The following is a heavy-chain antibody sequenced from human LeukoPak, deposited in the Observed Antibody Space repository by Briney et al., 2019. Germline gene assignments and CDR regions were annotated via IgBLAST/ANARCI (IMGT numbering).Heavy chain of an antibody. J-gene: IGHJ3*02. V-gene: IGHV1-18*01. CDR1: GYTFTSYG. Sequence: GASVKVSCKASGYTFTSYGISWVRQAPGQGLEWMGRISAYNGNTNYAQKLQGRVTMTTDTSTSTAYMELRSLRSDDTAVYYCARARDFWSGSYAFDIWGQGTMVTVSS. D-gene: IGHD3-3*01. CDR2: ISAYNGNT. CDR3: ARARDFWSGSYAFDI.